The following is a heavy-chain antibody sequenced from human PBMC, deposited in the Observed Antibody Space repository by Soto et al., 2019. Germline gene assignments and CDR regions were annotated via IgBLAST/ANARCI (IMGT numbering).Heavy chain of an antibody. D-gene: IGHD3-22*01. CDR2: IYHSGSI. CDR3: ARATSRGYYDSSGYSWNWFDP. J-gene: IGHJ5*02. Sequence: SETLSLTCAVSGGSISSGGYSWSWIRQPPGKGLEGIGYIYHSGSIYYNPSLKSRVTISVDRSKNQFSLKLSSVTAADTAVYYCARATSRGYYDSSGYSWNWFDPWGQGTLVTVS. V-gene: IGHV4-30-2*01. CDR1: GGSISSGGYS.